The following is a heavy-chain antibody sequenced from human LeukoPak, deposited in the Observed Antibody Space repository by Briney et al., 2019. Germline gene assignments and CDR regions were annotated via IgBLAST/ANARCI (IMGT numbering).Heavy chain of an antibody. V-gene: IGHV3-48*03. J-gene: IGHJ6*04. D-gene: IGHD3-10*02. CDR1: GFTFSSYE. Sequence: GGSLRLSYAASGFTFSSYEMNWVRQAPGRGLEWVSYISSSGSTIYYADSVKGRFTISRDNAKNLLYLQMNSLRAEDTAVYYCAELGITMIGGVWGKGTTVTISS. CDR2: ISSSGSTI. CDR3: AELGITMIGGV.